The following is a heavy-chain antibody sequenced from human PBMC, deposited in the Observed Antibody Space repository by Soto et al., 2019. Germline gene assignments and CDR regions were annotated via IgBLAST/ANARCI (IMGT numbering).Heavy chain of an antibody. V-gene: IGHV4-4*02. Sequence: SETLSLTCAVSGGSIVNSNWWSWVRQSPGKGLEWIGEIHHSGSTNYNPSLKSRVTMLLDKSKNYFSLRLSSVTAADTAVYFCARDLRSPRYFFDFWGQGTLVTVS. CDR3: ARDLRSPRYFFDF. CDR2: IHHSGST. CDR1: GGSIVNSNW. J-gene: IGHJ4*02. D-gene: IGHD4-17*01.